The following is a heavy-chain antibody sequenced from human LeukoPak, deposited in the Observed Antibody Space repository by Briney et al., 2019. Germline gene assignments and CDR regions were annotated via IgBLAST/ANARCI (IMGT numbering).Heavy chain of an antibody. V-gene: IGHV3-23*01. CDR3: AKFLQLLLLPNDAFDI. CDR2: ISGSGGST. D-gene: IGHD3-3*01. J-gene: IGHJ3*02. Sequence: GGSLRLSCAASGFTFSSYAMSWVRQAPGKGLEWVSAISGSGGSTYYADSVKGRFTISRDNSKNTLYLQMNSLRAEDTAVYYCAKFLQLLLLPNDAFDIWGQGTMVTVSS. CDR1: GFTFSSYA.